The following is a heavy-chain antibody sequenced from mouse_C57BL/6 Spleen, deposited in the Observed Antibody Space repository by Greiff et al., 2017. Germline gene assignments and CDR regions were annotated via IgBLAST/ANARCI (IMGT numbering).Heavy chain of an antibody. V-gene: IGHV2-2*01. Sequence: VMLVESGPGLVQPSQSLSITCTVSGFSLTSYGVHWVRQSPGKGLEWLGVIWSGGSTDYNAAFISRLSISKDNSKSQVFFKMNSLQADDTAIYYCASYYGNYYAMDYWGQGTSVTVSS. CDR3: ASYYGNYYAMDY. CDR2: IWSGGST. J-gene: IGHJ4*01. D-gene: IGHD2-1*01. CDR1: GFSLTSYG.